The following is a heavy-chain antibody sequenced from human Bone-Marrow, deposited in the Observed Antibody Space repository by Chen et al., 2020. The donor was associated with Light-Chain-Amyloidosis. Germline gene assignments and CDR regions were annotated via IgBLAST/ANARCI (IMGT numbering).Heavy chain of an antibody. Sequence: EVQLVESGGGLIQPGGSLRLSCAASGFTVSSNYMSWVRQAPGKGLEWVSVIYSGGSTYYADSVKGRFTISRDNSKNTLYLQMNSLRAEDTAVYYCASQQQPLLYYYYGMDVWGQGTTVTVSS. CDR2: IYSGGST. J-gene: IGHJ6*02. CDR1: GFTVSSNY. V-gene: IGHV3-53*01. D-gene: IGHD2-21*02. CDR3: ASQQQPLLYYYYGMDV.